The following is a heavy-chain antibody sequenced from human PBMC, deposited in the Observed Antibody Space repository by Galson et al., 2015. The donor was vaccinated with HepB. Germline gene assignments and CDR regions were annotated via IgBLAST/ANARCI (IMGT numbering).Heavy chain of an antibody. J-gene: IGHJ4*02. CDR2: INTNTATP. Sequence: SVKVSCKASGYTFTSYVLNWVRQAPGQGLEWMGWINTNTATPTYAQDFTGRFVFSLDTSVSTAYLQISSLKAEDTAIYYCARTVMVANTVRYDYWGQGTLVTVSS. V-gene: IGHV7-4-1*02. CDR3: ARTVMVANTVRYDY. D-gene: IGHD2-15*01. CDR1: GYTFTSYV.